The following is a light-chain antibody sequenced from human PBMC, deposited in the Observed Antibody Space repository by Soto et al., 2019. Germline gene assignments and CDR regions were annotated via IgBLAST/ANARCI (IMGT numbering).Light chain of an antibody. CDR1: QSVDSK. CDR3: QHYSTWLWT. CDR2: GAS. Sequence: EIVMTQSTASLSVSPGERATLSYRASQSVDSKLAWYQQKPGQGPRLLIYGASSRATGIPARFSGSGSGTEFTLTISSLQSEDFAVYYCQHYSTWLWTFGQGTKVEIK. V-gene: IGKV3-15*01. J-gene: IGKJ1*01.